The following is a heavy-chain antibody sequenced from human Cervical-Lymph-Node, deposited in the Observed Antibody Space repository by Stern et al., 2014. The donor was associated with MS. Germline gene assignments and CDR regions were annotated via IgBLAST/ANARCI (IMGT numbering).Heavy chain of an antibody. Sequence: VQLVQSGAEVRKPGASVKVSCKASGATFSTNAISWLRQAPGQGHEWMGAIVPIFGRANYVQKLRGRLTITADESASTAYMELRSLRSEDTAVYYCAREHHGGNFASWGQGTLVTVSS. J-gene: IGHJ5*02. D-gene: IGHD4-23*01. CDR1: GATFSTNA. V-gene: IGHV1-69*01. CDR3: AREHHGGNFAS. CDR2: IVPIFGRA.